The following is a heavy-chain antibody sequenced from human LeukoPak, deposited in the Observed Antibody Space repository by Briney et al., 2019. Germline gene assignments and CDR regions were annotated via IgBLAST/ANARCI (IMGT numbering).Heavy chain of an antibody. J-gene: IGHJ4*02. V-gene: IGHV4-39*01. Sequence: PSETLSLTCTVFRGSISSSTYYWGWIRQPPGKGLEWIGSIYYSGSTFYSPSLKSRVTISVDTSKNQFSLKLSSVTAADTAVYYCARHIPYYYDSSGYYRSYYFDYWGQGTLVTVSS. CDR2: IYYSGST. D-gene: IGHD3-22*01. CDR3: ARHIPYYYDSSGYYRSYYFDY. CDR1: RGSISSSTYY.